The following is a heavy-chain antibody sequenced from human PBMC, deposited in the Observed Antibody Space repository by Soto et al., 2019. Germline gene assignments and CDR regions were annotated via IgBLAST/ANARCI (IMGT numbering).Heavy chain of an antibody. CDR1: VFTFSVDY. CDR2: ISRSVSTI. CDR3: ARGNSGTATFDH. J-gene: IGHJ4*02. V-gene: IGHV3-11*01. D-gene: IGHD3-10*01. Sequence: GGSLRLSFEAPVFTFSVDYMIWSRQAPGKGLERVSHISRSVSTIYYAAPVKGPFTTSRDNAKNSLYLQMTSLRAADTAVYSCARGNSGTATFDHWGQGTLVPVSS.